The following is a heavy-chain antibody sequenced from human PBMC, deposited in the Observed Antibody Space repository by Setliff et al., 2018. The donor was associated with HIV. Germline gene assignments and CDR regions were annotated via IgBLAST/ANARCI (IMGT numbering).Heavy chain of an antibody. D-gene: IGHD3-3*01. CDR1: GGSTNSYY. Sequence: SETLSLTCTVSGGSTNSYYWSWIRQPPGKGLEWIGYIYATGSTNYNPSLKGRVTVSVDTSKNHFSLKLSSVTAADTAVFYCARVPFTTGFDYWGQGILVTVSS. CDR3: ARVPFTTGFDY. CDR2: IYATGST. J-gene: IGHJ4*02. V-gene: IGHV4-4*09.